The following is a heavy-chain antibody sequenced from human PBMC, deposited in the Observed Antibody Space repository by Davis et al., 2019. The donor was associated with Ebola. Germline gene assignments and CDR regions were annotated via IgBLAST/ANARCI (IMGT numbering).Heavy chain of an antibody. CDR3: ARGDYDILTGYYSN. D-gene: IGHD3-9*01. Sequence: AASVKVSCKASGYTFTSYGISWVRQAPGQGLEWMGWINTNTGNPTYAQGFTGRFVFSLDTSVSTAYLQISSLKAEDTAVYYCARGDYDILTGYYSNWGQGTLVTVSS. J-gene: IGHJ4*02. CDR1: GYTFTSYG. CDR2: INTNTGNP. V-gene: IGHV7-4-1*02.